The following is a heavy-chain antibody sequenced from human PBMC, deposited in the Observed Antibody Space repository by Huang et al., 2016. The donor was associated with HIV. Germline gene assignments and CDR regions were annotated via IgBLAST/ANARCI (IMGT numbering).Heavy chain of an antibody. CDR2: IRDDGSKN. Sequence: QVQLVESGGGVVQPGGSLRLSCAASGLTFSTYGMHWVRQAPGKGLEWVACIRDDGSKNYYADSVKGRFTISRDNSKNTVYLQMNSLRAEDSAVYYCAKDSTPYTSSYIDYWGQGTLVSVSS. V-gene: IGHV3-30*02. J-gene: IGHJ4*02. CDR1: GLTFSTYG. CDR3: AKDSTPYTSSYIDY. D-gene: IGHD2-2*02.